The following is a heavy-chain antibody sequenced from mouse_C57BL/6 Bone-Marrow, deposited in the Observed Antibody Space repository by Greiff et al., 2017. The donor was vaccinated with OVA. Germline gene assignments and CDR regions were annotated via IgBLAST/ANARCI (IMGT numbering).Heavy chain of an antibody. CDR1: GYSFTSYY. CDR3: ASYDYFDY. CDR2: IYPGSGNT. Sequence: VKLQESGPELVKPGASVKISCKASGYSFTSYYIHWVKQRPGQGLEWIGWIYPGSGNTKYNEKFKGKATLTADTSSSTAYMQLSSLTSEDSAVYYCASYDYFDYWGQGTTLTVSS. D-gene: IGHD2-3*01. V-gene: IGHV1-66*01. J-gene: IGHJ2*01.